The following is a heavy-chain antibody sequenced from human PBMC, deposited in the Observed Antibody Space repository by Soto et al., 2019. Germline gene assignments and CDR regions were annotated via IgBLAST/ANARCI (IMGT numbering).Heavy chain of an antibody. Sequence: QVQLVESGGGVVQPGRSLRLSCAASGFTFSSYGMHWVRQAPGKGLEWVAVIWIDGSNKFYADSVKGRFTISRDNSKNTVSLQMHSLRYEDSAAYYCATTDPYWCQGTLVTVSS. CDR3: ATTDPY. J-gene: IGHJ4*02. V-gene: IGHV3-33*01. CDR2: IWIDGSNK. CDR1: GFTFSSYG.